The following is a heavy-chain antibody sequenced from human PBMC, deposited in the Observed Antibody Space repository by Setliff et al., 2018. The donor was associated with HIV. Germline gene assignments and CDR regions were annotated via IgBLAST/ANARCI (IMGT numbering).Heavy chain of an antibody. Sequence: SETLSLTCAVSGDSISSDHWWSWVRQPPGKGLEWIGETYHNGATSYNPSLASRVTISMDKSKNQLSLKLSSVTAADTAVYYCARDHHYYDSSGYYWRDYWGQGTLVTVSS. CDR1: GDSISSDHW. CDR2: TYHNGAT. CDR3: ARDHHYYDSSGYYWRDY. D-gene: IGHD3-22*01. J-gene: IGHJ4*02. V-gene: IGHV4-4*02.